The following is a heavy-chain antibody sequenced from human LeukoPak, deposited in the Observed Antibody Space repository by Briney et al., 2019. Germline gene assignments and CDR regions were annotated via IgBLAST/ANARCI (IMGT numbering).Heavy chain of an antibody. CDR3: AKDRGDTSSPPFDY. D-gene: IGHD2-2*01. J-gene: IGHJ4*02. Sequence: GGSLRLSCAASGFTFTSYAMSWVRQAPGKGLEWVSAISGRGGSTYYTDSVKGRFTISRDNSKNTLYLQMNSLRAEDTALYYCAKDRGDTSSPPFDYWGQGTLVTISS. CDR2: ISGRGGST. V-gene: IGHV3-23*01. CDR1: GFTFTSYA.